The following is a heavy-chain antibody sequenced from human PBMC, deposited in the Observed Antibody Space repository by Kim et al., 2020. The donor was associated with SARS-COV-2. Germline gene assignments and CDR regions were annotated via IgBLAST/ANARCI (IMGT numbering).Heavy chain of an antibody. CDR1: GGSISSSSYY. Sequence: SETLSLTCTVSGGSISSSSYYWGWIRQPPGKGLEWIGSIYYSGSTYYNPSLKSRVTISVDTSKNQFSLKLSSVTAADTAVYYCARTRQQLEGWFDPWGQGTLVTVSS. V-gene: IGHV4-39*01. D-gene: IGHD6-13*01. J-gene: IGHJ5*02. CDR2: IYYSGST. CDR3: ARTRQQLEGWFDP.